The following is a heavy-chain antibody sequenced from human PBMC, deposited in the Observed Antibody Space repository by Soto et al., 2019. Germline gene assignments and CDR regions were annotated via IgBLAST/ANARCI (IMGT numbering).Heavy chain of an antibody. CDR3: AKVHYYGSGSYHY. D-gene: IGHD3-10*01. V-gene: IGHV3-23*01. CDR2: ISGSGGST. CDR1: GFTFSSYA. J-gene: IGHJ4*02. Sequence: GESLKISCAASGFTFSSYAMSWVRQAPGKGLEWVSAISGSGGSTYYADSVKGRFTISRDNSKNTLYLQMNSLRAEDTAVYYCAKVHYYGSGSYHYWGQGTLVTVSS.